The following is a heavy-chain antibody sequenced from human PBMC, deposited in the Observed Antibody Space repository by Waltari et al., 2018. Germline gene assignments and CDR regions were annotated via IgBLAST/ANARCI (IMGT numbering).Heavy chain of an antibody. CDR3: AGRVVATEPSSAYMDV. Sequence: QVQLQQWGAGLLKPSETLSLTCAVYGGSFSGYYWSWIRQPPGKGLAWIGEINHSGSPTSNPALKMRVTISGATSKDQFSPKLSSLTAADTAVYYCAGRVVATEPSSAYMDVWGKGTTVTVSS. V-gene: IGHV4-34*01. CDR2: INHSGSP. CDR1: GGSFSGYY. J-gene: IGHJ6*03. D-gene: IGHD2-15*01.